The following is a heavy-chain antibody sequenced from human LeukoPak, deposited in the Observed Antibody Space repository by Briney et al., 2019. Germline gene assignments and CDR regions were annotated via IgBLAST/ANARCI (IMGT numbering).Heavy chain of an antibody. CDR3: ARAGRGYCSSTSCKRWFDP. J-gene: IGHJ5*02. Sequence: ASVKVSCKASGYTFTSYDINWVRQATGQGLEWMGWMNPNSANTGYAQKFQGRVTMTRNTSISTAYMELSSLRSEDTAVYYCARAGRGYCSSTSCKRWFDPWGQGTLVTVYS. D-gene: IGHD2-2*01. CDR1: GYTFTSYD. CDR2: MNPNSANT. V-gene: IGHV1-8*01.